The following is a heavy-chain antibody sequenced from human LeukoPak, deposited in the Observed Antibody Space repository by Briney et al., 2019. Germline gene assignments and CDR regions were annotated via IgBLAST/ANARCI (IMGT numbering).Heavy chain of an antibody. Sequence: GESLKISCKASGYTFTNYWIGWVRQMPGKGLEWMGIIYPGDSDTRYSPSFQGQVTISADKSTTTAHLHWSSLKASDTAMYYCARLKGGTTSSFDYWGQGTLVTVSS. D-gene: IGHD2-2*01. CDR3: ARLKGGTTSSFDY. J-gene: IGHJ4*02. V-gene: IGHV5-51*01. CDR1: GYTFTNYW. CDR2: IYPGDSDT.